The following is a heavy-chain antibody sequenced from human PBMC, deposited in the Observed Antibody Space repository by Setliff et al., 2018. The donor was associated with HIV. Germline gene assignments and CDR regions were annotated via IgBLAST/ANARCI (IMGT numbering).Heavy chain of an antibody. Sequence: SETLSLTCAVSGYPIIEAYYWLWIRQSPTKGLEWLGNLFHTGSSYFNPSLKSRLTMSVDTSKNQFSLSLISMTAADSAVYYCARLGDNSDWRSNYFFYYMDVWGKGTTVTVSS. D-gene: IGHD3-22*01. V-gene: IGHV4-38-2*01. CDR2: LFHTGSS. J-gene: IGHJ6*03. CDR1: GYPIIEAYY. CDR3: ARLGDNSDWRSNYFFYYMDV.